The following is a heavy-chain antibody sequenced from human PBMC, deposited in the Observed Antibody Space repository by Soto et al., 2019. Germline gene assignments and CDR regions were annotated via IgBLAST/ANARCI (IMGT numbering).Heavy chain of an antibody. D-gene: IGHD3-10*01. CDR3: AREPRRDGYYGSGRKSLWFDY. Sequence: QVQLQQWGAGLLKPSETLSLTCAVYGGSFSGYYWSWIRQPPGKGLEWIGEINHSGSTNYNPSLKSRVSKSVDQCKNQFSLELSSVTAADTAGYYCAREPRRDGYYGSGRKSLWFDYWGQGTLVTVSS. CDR2: INHSGST. J-gene: IGHJ4*02. CDR1: GGSFSGYY. V-gene: IGHV4-34*01.